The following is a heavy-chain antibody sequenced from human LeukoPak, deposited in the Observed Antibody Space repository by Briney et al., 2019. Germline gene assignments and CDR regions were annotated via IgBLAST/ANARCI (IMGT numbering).Heavy chain of an antibody. CDR3: ARDSGTTGEVKFDP. V-gene: IGHV4-4*07. D-gene: IGHD3-10*01. CDR2: TYTSGST. Sequence: SETLSLTSTVSGGPVSSYYWSWIRQPAPKRLDWIGRTYTSGSTNYNPSLKSRVTISVDTSKNQFSLKLSSVTAADTAVYYCARDSGTTGEVKFDPWGQGTLVTVSS. CDR1: GGPVSSYY. J-gene: IGHJ5*02.